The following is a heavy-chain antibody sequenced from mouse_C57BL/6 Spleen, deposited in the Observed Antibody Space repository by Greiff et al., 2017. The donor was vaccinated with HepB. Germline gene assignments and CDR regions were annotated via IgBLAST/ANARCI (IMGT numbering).Heavy chain of an antibody. D-gene: IGHD1-1*01. V-gene: IGHV1-7*01. Sequence: QVQLQQSGAELAKPGASVKLSCKASGYNFTSYWMHWVKQRPGQGLEWIGYINPSSGYTKYNQKFKDKATLTADKSSSTAYMQLSSLTYEDSAVYYCARSSITTVYYFDYWGQGTTLTVSS. CDR1: GYNFTSYW. CDR3: ARSSITTVYYFDY. J-gene: IGHJ2*01. CDR2: INPSSGYT.